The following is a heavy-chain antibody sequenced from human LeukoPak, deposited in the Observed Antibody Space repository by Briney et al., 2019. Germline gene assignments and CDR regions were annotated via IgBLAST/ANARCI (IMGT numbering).Heavy chain of an antibody. CDR2: IYSGGTT. CDR3: ARSGVSAALPYYYDMDV. Sequence: GGSLRLSCVASGFTVSRNYMSWVRQAPGKGLEWISVIYSGGTTYYADSVKGRFTISRDTSKNTLYLQMTNLRVEDTAVFYCARSGVSAALPYYYDMDVWGQGTTVTVS. CDR1: GFTVSRNY. J-gene: IGHJ6*02. D-gene: IGHD2-2*01. V-gene: IGHV3-66*01.